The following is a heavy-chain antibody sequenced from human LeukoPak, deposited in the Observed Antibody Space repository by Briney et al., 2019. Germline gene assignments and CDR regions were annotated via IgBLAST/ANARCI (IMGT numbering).Heavy chain of an antibody. D-gene: IGHD2/OR15-2a*01. V-gene: IGHV3-48*01. Sequence: HPGGSLRLSCGASGITFSSYSMNWVRQAPGKGLEWVSYISSSGSTKYYADSVKGRFTISRDNARNSLYLQMNSLRAEDTAVYLCARGGLSIMGYWGQGTLVTVSS. CDR1: GITFSSYS. J-gene: IGHJ4*02. CDR3: ARGGLSIMGY. CDR2: ISSSGSTK.